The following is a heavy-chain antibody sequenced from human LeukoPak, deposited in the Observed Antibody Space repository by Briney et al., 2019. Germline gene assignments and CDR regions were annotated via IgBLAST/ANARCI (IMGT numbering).Heavy chain of an antibody. CDR3: AKGNKSRATSFDY. CDR1: RFTFSSYI. Sequence: GGSLRLSCAASRFTFSSYIMSWVRQAPGKGLEWVSSITASGGSTYYADSVRGRFTISRDNSKNTLYVQLNSLRGEDTAVYYCAKGNKSRATSFDYWGQGTLVTVSS. CDR2: ITASGGST. V-gene: IGHV3-23*01. J-gene: IGHJ4*02.